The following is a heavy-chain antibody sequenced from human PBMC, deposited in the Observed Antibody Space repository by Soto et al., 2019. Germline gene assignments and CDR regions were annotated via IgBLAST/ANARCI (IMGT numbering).Heavy chain of an antibody. Sequence: EVQLVESGGGLVQPGGSLRVSCAASGFTFGSYWMNWVRQAPGKGLVWVSRIDSDGSSTTYADSVKGRCTTSRDNAKNELYLQMSSLRVEDTAVYYCARGRPYGMDVWGQGTTVNVSS. CDR3: ARGRPYGMDV. CDR1: GFTFGSYW. J-gene: IGHJ6*02. CDR2: IDSDGSST. V-gene: IGHV3-74*01.